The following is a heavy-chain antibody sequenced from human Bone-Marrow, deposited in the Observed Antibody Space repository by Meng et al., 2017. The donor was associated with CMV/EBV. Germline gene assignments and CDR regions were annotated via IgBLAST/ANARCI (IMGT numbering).Heavy chain of an antibody. CDR2: ISAYNGNT. J-gene: IGHJ5*02. D-gene: IGHD2-2*01. CDR3: ARCGLEVVPAYNWFDP. V-gene: IGHV1-18*01. CDR1: GYTFTSYG. Sequence: ASVKVFCKASGYTFTSYGISWVRQTPGQGLEWMGWISAYNGNTNYAQKLQGRVTMTTDTSTSTAYMELRSLRSDDTAVYYCARCGLEVVPAYNWFDPWGQGTLVTVSS.